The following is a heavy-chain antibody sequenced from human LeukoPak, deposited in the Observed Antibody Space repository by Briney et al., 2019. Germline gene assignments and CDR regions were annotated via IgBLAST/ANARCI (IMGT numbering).Heavy chain of an antibody. J-gene: IGHJ4*02. D-gene: IGHD1-26*01. V-gene: IGHV1-69*05. CDR2: IIPIFGTA. CDR3: ARARPQYSGSYEGYFDY. CDR1: GGTFISYA. Sequence: SVKVSCKASGGTFISYAISWVRQAPGQGLEWMGRIIPIFGTANYAQKFQGRVTITTDESTSTAYMELSSLRSEDTAVYYCARARPQYSGSYEGYFDYWGQGTLVTVSS.